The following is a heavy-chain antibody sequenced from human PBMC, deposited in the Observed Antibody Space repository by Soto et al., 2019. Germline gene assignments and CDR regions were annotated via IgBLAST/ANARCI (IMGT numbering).Heavy chain of an antibody. CDR3: AKDLKRSSWYRGVYYYYGMDV. V-gene: IGHV3-43*01. J-gene: IGHJ6*02. CDR1: GFTFDDYT. Sequence: EVQLVESGGVVVQPGGSLRLSCAASGFTFDDYTMHWVRQAPGKGLEWVSLISWDGGSTYYPDSVKGRFTISRDNSKNSLYLQMNSLRTEDTALYYCAKDLKRSSWYRGVYYYYGMDVWGQGTTVTVSS. CDR2: ISWDGGST. D-gene: IGHD6-13*01.